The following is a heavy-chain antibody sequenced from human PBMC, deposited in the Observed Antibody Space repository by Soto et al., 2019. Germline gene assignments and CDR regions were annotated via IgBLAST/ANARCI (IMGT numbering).Heavy chain of an antibody. CDR3: ARHPDAAMTTRVAFDI. D-gene: IGHD2-2*01. Sequence: QLQLQESGPGLVKPSETLSLTCTVSAGSISSTSYYWGWIRQPPGKGLEWIGSIYYSGSTYYNPSLKSRVTISVDTSKNQLSLKLRSVTAADTAVYDCARHPDAAMTTRVAFDIWGQGTMVTVSS. V-gene: IGHV4-39*01. J-gene: IGHJ3*02. CDR1: AGSISSTSYY. CDR2: IYYSGST.